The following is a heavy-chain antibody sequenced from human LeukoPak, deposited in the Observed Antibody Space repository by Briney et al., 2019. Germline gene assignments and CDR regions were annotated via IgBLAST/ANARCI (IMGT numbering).Heavy chain of an antibody. D-gene: IGHD4-11*01. Sequence: SETLSLTCSVSGGSVSSGGYHWSWIRQPPGKRLEWIGYIYHSGSAHYNPSLKSRVTISVDTSKNHFSLNLSSVTAADTAVYYCARVGHLTNNWFDPWGQGSLVSVSS. CDR2: IYHSGSA. CDR3: ARVGHLTNNWFDP. V-gene: IGHV4-61*03. J-gene: IGHJ5*02. CDR1: GGSVSSGGYH.